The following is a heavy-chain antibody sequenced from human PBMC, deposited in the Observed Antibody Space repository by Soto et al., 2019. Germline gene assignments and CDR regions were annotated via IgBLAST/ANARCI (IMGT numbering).Heavy chain of an antibody. CDR2: ISGSGAKT. V-gene: IGHV3-23*01. D-gene: IGHD2-15*01. Sequence: EVQLLESGGGLVQPGGSLRLSCAASGFTFDTYAMSWVRQAPGKGLEWVSAISGSGAKTYYADSVKGRFTISRDNSKNTLYQQMNSLRAEDTAVYHCAKLECSGGSCYSGLLFDDFYYYMDVWGKGTTVTVSS. J-gene: IGHJ6*03. CDR1: GFTFDTYA. CDR3: AKLECSGGSCYSGLLFDDFYYYMDV.